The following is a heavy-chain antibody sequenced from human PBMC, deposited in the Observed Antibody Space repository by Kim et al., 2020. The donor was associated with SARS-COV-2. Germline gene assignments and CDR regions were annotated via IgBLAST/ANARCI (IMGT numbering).Heavy chain of an antibody. V-gene: IGHV3-30*18. Sequence: GGSLRLSCVVSGFNFNYFGMHWVRQAPGKGLEWVAGISYEGSKKFYADSLMGRFTISRDSSKNTLYLQLDSLISEDTAVYYCAKRGGVFDFSSPSYIDY. D-gene: IGHD3-3*01. CDR1: GFNFNYFG. CDR3: AKRGGVFDFSSPSYIDY. CDR2: ISYEGSKK. J-gene: IGHJ4*01.